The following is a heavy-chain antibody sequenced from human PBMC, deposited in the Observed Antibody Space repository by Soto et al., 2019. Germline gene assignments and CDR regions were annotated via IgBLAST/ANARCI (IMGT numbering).Heavy chain of an antibody. V-gene: IGHV3-33*01. Sequence: ESGGGVVRPGRSLRLACEASGFTFRTYGMHWVRQAPGKGLQWVAVIWYDGTNAYYADSVKGRFTISRDNSKDTLYLEMNNLRTEDTAVYYCARVEAPLIHSDHYYYGMDVWGQGTTVTV. CDR3: ARVEAPLIHSDHYYYGMDV. CDR2: IWYDGTNA. J-gene: IGHJ6*02. D-gene: IGHD5-18*01. CDR1: GFTFRTYG.